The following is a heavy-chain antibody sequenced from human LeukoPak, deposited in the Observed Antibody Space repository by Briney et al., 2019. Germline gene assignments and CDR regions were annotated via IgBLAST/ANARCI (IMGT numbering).Heavy chain of an antibody. D-gene: IGHD7-27*01. J-gene: IGHJ4*02. CDR3: ARGPYFTGDRPYFDY. Sequence: SETLSLTCTVSGGSISSYYWSWIRQPAGKGLEWIGRVFSSGSTNYNPSLKSRVTMSVDTSKNQFSLKLSSVTAADTAIYYCARGPYFTGDRPYFDYWGQGTLVTVSS. CDR1: GGSISSYY. V-gene: IGHV4-4*07. CDR2: VFSSGST.